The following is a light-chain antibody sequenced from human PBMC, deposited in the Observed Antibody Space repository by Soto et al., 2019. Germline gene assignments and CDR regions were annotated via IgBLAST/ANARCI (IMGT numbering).Light chain of an antibody. J-gene: IGLJ3*02. CDR2: DVS. V-gene: IGLV2-11*01. CDR1: SSDVGGYNY. CDR3: CSYSGSYTWV. Sequence: HSALTQPRSVSGSPGQSVTISCTGTSSDVGGYNYVSWYQQHPGKAPKLMIYDVSKWPSGVPDRFSGSKSGNTASLTISGLQAEDEADYYCCSYSGSYTWVFGGGTKLTVL.